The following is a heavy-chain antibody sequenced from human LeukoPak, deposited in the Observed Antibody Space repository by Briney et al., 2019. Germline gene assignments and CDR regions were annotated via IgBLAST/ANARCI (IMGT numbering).Heavy chain of an antibody. CDR2: INHSGST. D-gene: IGHD5-12*01. Sequence: PSETLSLTCAVYGGSFSGYYWSWIRQPPGKGLEWIGEINHSGSTNYNPSLKSRVTISVATSKNQFSLKLSSVTAADTAVYYCARDIVATSSSYYGMDVWGQGTTVTVSS. J-gene: IGHJ6*02. V-gene: IGHV4-34*01. CDR1: GGSFSGYY. CDR3: ARDIVATSSSYYGMDV.